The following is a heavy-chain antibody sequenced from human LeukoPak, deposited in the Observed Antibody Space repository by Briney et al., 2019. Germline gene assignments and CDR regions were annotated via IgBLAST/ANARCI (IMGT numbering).Heavy chain of an antibody. V-gene: IGHV1-8*01. J-gene: IGHJ4*02. CDR3: ARVRIAAAGNYFDY. D-gene: IGHD6-13*01. CDR2: MNPNSGNT. CDR1: GYTFTSYD. Sequence: ASVKVSCKASGYTFTSYDINWVRQATGQGLEWMGWMNPNSGNTGYAQKFQGRVTMTRDTSTSTVYMELSSLRSEDTAVYYCARVRIAAAGNYFDYWGQGTLVTVSS.